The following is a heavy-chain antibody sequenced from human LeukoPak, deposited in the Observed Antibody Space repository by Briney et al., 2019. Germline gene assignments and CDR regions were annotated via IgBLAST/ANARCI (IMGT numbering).Heavy chain of an antibody. CDR1: GVTFGSYE. CDR2: ISSSVSTI. Sequence: GGSLRLSCAVSGVTFGSYEMNWVGPARGKGLEWGSFISSSVSTIYNADSVKGRFTISRDNAKNSLYLQMNSLRVEDTAVDYCARDKAVLLWFGTYGMDVWGQGTTVTVSS. CDR3: ARDKAVLLWFGTYGMDV. V-gene: IGHV3-48*03. J-gene: IGHJ6*02. D-gene: IGHD3-10*01.